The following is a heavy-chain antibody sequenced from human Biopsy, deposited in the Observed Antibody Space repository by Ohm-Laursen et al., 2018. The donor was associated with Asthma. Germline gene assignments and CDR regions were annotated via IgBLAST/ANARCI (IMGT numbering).Heavy chain of an antibody. CDR3: ARKAGSCISRTCYSLDF. V-gene: IGHV1-69*01. D-gene: IGHD2-2*01. CDR2: INSGFGNT. CDR1: GGTFNTYV. J-gene: IGHJ4*02. Sequence: VSSVKVSCKPLGGTFNTYVIGWVRQAPGQGLEWMGWINSGFGNTTYPQKFQDRVTITADDSTSTVYMELSSLRSEDTDVYYCARKAGSCISRTCYSLDFWGQGTLVTVSS.